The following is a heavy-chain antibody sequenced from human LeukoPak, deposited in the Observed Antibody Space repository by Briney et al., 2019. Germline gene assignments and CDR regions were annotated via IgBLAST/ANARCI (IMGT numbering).Heavy chain of an antibody. V-gene: IGHV3-53*01. CDR3: AGGGGYYAIDY. D-gene: IGHD1-26*01. J-gene: IGHJ4*02. CDR2: VYSDDTT. CDR1: GFTVNSNY. Sequence: GGSLRLSCAASGFTVNSNYMNWVRQAPGKGLERVSVVYSDDTTYYSDSVKGRFTISRDNSKNTLYLQMNNLRAEDTAVYYCAGGGGYYAIDYWGQGTLVTVSS.